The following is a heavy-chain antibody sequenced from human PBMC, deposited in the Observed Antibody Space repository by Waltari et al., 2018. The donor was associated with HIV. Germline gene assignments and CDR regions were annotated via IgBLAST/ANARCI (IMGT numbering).Heavy chain of an antibody. CDR2: INHSGST. J-gene: IGHJ4*02. CDR3: ARARIAVAKVPYCYFDY. D-gene: IGHD6-19*01. Sequence: QVQLQQWGAGLLKPSETLSLTCAVYGGSFSGYYWSWIRQPPGKGLEWIGEINHSGSTNYTPSLKSRVTISVDTSKNQFSLKLSSVTAADTAVYYCARARIAVAKVPYCYFDYWGQGTLVTVSS. CDR1: GGSFSGYY. V-gene: IGHV4-34*01.